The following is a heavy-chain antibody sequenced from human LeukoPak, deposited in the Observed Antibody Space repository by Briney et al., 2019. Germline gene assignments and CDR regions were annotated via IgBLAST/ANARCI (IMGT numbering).Heavy chain of an antibody. D-gene: IGHD6-13*01. Sequence: GGSLRLSCAASGFTFSSNWMSRVRQAPGKGLEWVANIKHDGSEKYYVDSVKGRFTISRDHDKNSLYLQMKSLRAADTAVYYCARHGIAVVGTGFDYWGQGTLVTVSS. V-gene: IGHV3-7*01. CDR2: IKHDGSEK. CDR1: GFTFSSNW. CDR3: ARHGIAVVGTGFDY. J-gene: IGHJ4*02.